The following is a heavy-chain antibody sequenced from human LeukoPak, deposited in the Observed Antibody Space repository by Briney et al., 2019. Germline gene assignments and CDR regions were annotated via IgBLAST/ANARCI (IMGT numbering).Heavy chain of an antibody. D-gene: IGHD6-19*01. V-gene: IGHV3-30*02. Sequence: PGGSLRLSCAASGFTFSSYGMHWVRQAPGKGLEWVAFIRYDGSNKYYADSVKGRFTISRDNSKNTVYLQMNSLRAEDTAVYYCAKDQGPESWAVAGYWGQGTLVTVSS. J-gene: IGHJ4*02. CDR1: GFTFSSYG. CDR2: IRYDGSNK. CDR3: AKDQGPESWAVAGY.